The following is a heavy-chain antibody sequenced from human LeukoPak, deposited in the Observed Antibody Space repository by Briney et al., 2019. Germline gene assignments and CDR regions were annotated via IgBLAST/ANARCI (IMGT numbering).Heavy chain of an antibody. V-gene: IGHV3-23*01. J-gene: IGHJ4*02. CDR2: ISGSGGST. CDR1: GFTFSSYA. Sequence: GGSLRLSCAASGFTFSSYAMSWVRQAPGKGLEWVSAISGSGGSTYYADSRKGRFTISRDNSKNTLHLQMNSLRAEDTAVYYCAEGSGSYYNSWGQGTLVTVSS. CDR3: AEGSGSYYNS. D-gene: IGHD3-10*01.